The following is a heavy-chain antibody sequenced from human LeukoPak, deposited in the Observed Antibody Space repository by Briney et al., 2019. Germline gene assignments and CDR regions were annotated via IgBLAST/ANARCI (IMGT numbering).Heavy chain of an antibody. CDR1: GYSFTSYW. D-gene: IGHD3-3*01. Sequence: GESLKISCKGSGYSFTSYWIGWVRQMPGKGLEWMGVIYPGDSDTRCSPSFQGQVTISADKSISTAYLQWSSLKASDTAMYYCARLSGYDFWSGYYGIDYWGQGTLVTVSS. J-gene: IGHJ4*02. V-gene: IGHV5-51*01. CDR3: ARLSGYDFWSGYYGIDY. CDR2: IYPGDSDT.